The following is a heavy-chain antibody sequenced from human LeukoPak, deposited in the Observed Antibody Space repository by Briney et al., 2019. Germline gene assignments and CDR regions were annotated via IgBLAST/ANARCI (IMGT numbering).Heavy chain of an antibody. J-gene: IGHJ4*02. V-gene: IGHV1-2*06. Sequence: GGSLRLSCAASGFTFSSYPMHWVRQAPGQGLEWMGRINPNSGGTNYAQKFQGRVTMTRDTSISTAYMELSRLRSDDTAVYYCARWVPTLFVDYWGQGTLVTVSS. CDR3: ARWVPTLFVDY. CDR2: INPNSGGT. CDR1: GFTFSSYP. D-gene: IGHD3-10*02.